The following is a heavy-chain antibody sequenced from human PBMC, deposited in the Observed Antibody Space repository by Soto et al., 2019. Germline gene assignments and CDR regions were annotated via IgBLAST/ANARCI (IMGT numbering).Heavy chain of an antibody. CDR1: EFSFSNYA. V-gene: IGHV3-30-3*01. D-gene: IGHD4-17*01. Sequence: GGSLRLSCAASEFSFSNYAIHWVRQASGKGLEWVSSISYDGNYKYYADSVKGRFTISRDNSKNTLYLQMNSLRAEDTAVYYCAREIEHDYGDYGHYYYYGMDVWGQGTTVTVSS. CDR3: AREIEHDYGDYGHYYYYGMDV. J-gene: IGHJ6*02. CDR2: ISYDGNYK.